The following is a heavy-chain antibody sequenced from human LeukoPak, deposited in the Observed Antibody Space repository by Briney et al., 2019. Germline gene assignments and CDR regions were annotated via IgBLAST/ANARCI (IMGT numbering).Heavy chain of an antibody. CDR2: IYYSGST. V-gene: IGHV4-59*01. CDR3: ARESFFRSLGVVGATSSYMDV. J-gene: IGHJ6*03. Sequence: SETLSLTCTVSGGSISSYYWSWIRQPPGKGLEWIGYIYYSGSTNYNPSLKSRVTISVDTSKNQFSLKLSSVTAADTAVYYCARESFFRSLGVVGATSSYMDVWGKGTTVTVSS. D-gene: IGHD1-26*01. CDR1: GGSISSYY.